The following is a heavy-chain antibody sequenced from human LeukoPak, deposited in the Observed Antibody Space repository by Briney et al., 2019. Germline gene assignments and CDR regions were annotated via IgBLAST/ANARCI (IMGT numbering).Heavy chain of an antibody. CDR3: ARDMGAVYSSSSGGAFDI. CDR1: GFTFSSYS. Sequence: GGSLRLSCAASGFTFSSYSMSWVRQAPGKGLEWVSYISSSSSTIYYADSVKGRFTISRDNAKNSLYLQMNSLRAEDTAVYYCARDMGAVYSSSSGGAFDIWGQGTMVTVSS. CDR2: ISSSSSTI. J-gene: IGHJ3*02. D-gene: IGHD6-6*01. V-gene: IGHV3-48*01.